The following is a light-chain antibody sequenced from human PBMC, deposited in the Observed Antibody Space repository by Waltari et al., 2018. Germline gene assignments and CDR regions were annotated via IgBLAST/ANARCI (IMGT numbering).Light chain of an antibody. Sequence: DIVMTQSPESLAVSLGERATINCKSSQSLLYRPNNQNYLTWYQRKPGQPPTLLISWASTRESGVPDRFSGSGSGTDFTLTISSLQAEDVAVYYCQQSDTTPLTFGGGTRVEIK. CDR2: WAS. CDR1: QSLLYRPNNQNY. CDR3: QQSDTTPLT. V-gene: IGKV4-1*01. J-gene: IGKJ4*01.